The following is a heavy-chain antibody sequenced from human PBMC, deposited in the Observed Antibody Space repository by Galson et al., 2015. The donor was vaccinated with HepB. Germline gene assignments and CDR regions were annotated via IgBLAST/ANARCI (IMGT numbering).Heavy chain of an antibody. D-gene: IGHD6-6*01. Sequence: SLRLSCAASGFTFSKYAMNWVRQAPGKGLEWVSGIGGSGTTTYYANSVKGRFTISRDNSRNTLYLQVNGLGAADTAVYYCARDPAARPYYFDYWGQGTLVTVSS. CDR1: GFTFSKYA. CDR3: ARDPAARPYYFDY. V-gene: IGHV3-23*01. J-gene: IGHJ4*02. CDR2: IGGSGTTT.